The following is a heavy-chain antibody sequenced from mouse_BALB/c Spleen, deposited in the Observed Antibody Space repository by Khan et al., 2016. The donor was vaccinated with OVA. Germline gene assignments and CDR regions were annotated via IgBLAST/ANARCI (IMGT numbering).Heavy chain of an antibody. Sequence: QVQLQPSGPELVKPGASVKMSCKASGFTFINYYIHWVKQRPGQGLEWIGWIYPGDGRTKYNEKFKGKTTLTTDKSSSTTYMLLSSLTSEDSAIYFCAISYYGSFWYFDVWGAGTTVTVSS. CDR2: IYPGDGRT. V-gene: IGHV1S56*01. J-gene: IGHJ1*01. CDR3: AISYYGSFWYFDV. CDR1: GFTFINYY. D-gene: IGHD1-1*01.